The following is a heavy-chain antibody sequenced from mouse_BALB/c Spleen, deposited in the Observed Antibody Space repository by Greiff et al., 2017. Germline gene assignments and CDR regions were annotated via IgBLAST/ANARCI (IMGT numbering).Heavy chain of an antibody. J-gene: IGHJ3*01. Sequence: EVKLMESGGDLVKPGGSLKLSCAASGFTFSSYGMSWVRQTPDKRLEWVATISSGGSYTYYPDSVKGRFTISRDNAKNTLYLQMSSLKSEDTAMYYCARPYYGNYAWFAYWGQGTLVTVSA. V-gene: IGHV5-6*01. CDR1: GFTFSSYG. D-gene: IGHD2-10*01. CDR3: ARPYYGNYAWFAY. CDR2: ISSGGSYT.